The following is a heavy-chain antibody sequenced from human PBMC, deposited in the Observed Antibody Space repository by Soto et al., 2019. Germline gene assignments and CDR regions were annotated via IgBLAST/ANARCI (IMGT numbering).Heavy chain of an antibody. J-gene: IGHJ3*02. V-gene: IGHV3-7*01. Sequence: GGSLRLSCAASGFTFSSYWMSWVRQAPGKGLEWVANIKQDGSEKYYVDSVKGRFTISRDNAKNSLYLQMNSLRAEDTAVYYCARVSRGDFWSGYYAFDIWGQGTMVTVSS. CDR1: GFTFSSYW. CDR2: IKQDGSEK. CDR3: ARVSRGDFWSGYYAFDI. D-gene: IGHD3-3*01.